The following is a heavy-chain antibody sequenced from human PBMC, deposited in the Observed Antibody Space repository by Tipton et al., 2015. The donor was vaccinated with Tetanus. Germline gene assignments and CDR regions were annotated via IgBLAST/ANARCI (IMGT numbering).Heavy chain of an antibody. V-gene: IGHV3-66*01. D-gene: IGHD3-10*01. CDR1: GFTVSSSY. CDR3: ARIPAVVRGVPSDY. J-gene: IGHJ4*02. CDR2: IYSGGST. Sequence: SLRLSCAASGFTVSSSYMSWVRQAPGKGLEWVSAIYSGGSTYYADSVKGRFTISRDNSKNALYLQMNSLGAEDTAVYYCARIPAVVRGVPSDYWGQGTLVTVSS.